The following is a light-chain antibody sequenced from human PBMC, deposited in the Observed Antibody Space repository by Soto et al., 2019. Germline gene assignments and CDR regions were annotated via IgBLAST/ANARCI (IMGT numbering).Light chain of an antibody. J-gene: IGLJ3*02. V-gene: IGLV1-40*01. CDR2: RNS. CDR1: SSNIGAGYE. Sequence: QSVLTQPPSVSGAPGQRVTISCTGSSSNIGAGYEVHWYQQLPGTAPKLLIYRNSNRPSGVPDRFSGSKSGTSASLAITGLQAEDEADYYCQSYDSSLSGSVFGGGTKVTVL. CDR3: QSYDSSLSGSV.